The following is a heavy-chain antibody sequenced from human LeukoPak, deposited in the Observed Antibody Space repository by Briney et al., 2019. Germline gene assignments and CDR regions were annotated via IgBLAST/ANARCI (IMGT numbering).Heavy chain of an antibody. CDR2: ISSSSSYI. J-gene: IGHJ3*02. Sequence: PGGSLRLSCAASGFTFGSYSMNWVRQAPGKGLEWVSSISSSSSYIYYADSVKGRFTISRDNAKNSLYLQMNSLRAEDTAVYYCARDSSNDAFDIWGQGTMVTVSS. CDR1: GFTFGSYS. CDR3: ARDSSNDAFDI. V-gene: IGHV3-21*01.